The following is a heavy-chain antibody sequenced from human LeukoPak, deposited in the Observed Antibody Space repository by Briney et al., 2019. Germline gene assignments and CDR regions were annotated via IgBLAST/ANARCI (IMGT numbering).Heavy chain of an antibody. CDR3: ARDALNYGHLSPFDS. CDR1: GHTFTGYY. V-gene: IGHV1-2*02. D-gene: IGHD3-10*01. Sequence: ASVKVSCKASGHTFTGYYMHWVRQAPGQGLEWMGWINPNSGGTNYAQKFQGRVTMTRDTSISTAYMELSRLRSDDTAMYYCARDALNYGHLSPFDSWGQGTLVTVSS. J-gene: IGHJ4*02. CDR2: INPNSGGT.